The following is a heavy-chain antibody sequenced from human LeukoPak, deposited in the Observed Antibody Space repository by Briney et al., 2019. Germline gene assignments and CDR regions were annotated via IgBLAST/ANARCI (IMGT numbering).Heavy chain of an antibody. CDR2: IIPIFGTA. J-gene: IGHJ4*02. CDR3: AREGDYSGYDLGAYTSEFDY. V-gene: IGHV1-69*13. D-gene: IGHD5-12*01. Sequence: ASVKVSCKASGGTFSSYAINWVRQAPRQGLEWMGGIIPIFGTANYAQKFQGRVTITADESTSTAYMELSSLRSEDTAVYYCAREGDYSGYDLGAYTSEFDYWGQGTLVTVSS. CDR1: GGTFSSYA.